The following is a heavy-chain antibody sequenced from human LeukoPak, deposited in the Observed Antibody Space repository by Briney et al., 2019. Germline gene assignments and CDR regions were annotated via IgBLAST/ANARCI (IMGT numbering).Heavy chain of an antibody. V-gene: IGHV1-18*01. CDR1: GYTFTSYG. CDR2: ISAYNGNT. D-gene: IGHD2-2*01. J-gene: IGHJ6*03. CDR3: ASLIRGYCSSTSCYAGEDYYYMDV. Sequence: ASVKVSCKASGYTFTSYGISWVRQAPGQGLEWMGWISAYNGNTNYAQKLQGRVTMTTDTSTSTAYMELRSLRSDDTAVYYCASLIRGYCSSTSCYAGEDYYYMDVWGKGTTVTVSS.